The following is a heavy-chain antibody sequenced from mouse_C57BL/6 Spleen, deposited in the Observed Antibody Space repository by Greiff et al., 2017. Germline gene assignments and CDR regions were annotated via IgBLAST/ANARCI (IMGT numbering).Heavy chain of an antibody. V-gene: IGHV2-4*01. CDR1: GFSLTSYG. D-gene: IGHD2-3*01. J-gene: IGHJ4*01. CDR3: TALYDGYYEDAMDY. Sequence: VQLQESGPGLVQPSQSLSITCTVSGFSLTSYGVHWVRQPPGKGLEWLGVIWSGGSTDYNAAFISRLSISKDNSKSQVFFKMNSQQADDTAIYYCTALYDGYYEDAMDYWGQGTSVTVSS. CDR2: IWSGGST.